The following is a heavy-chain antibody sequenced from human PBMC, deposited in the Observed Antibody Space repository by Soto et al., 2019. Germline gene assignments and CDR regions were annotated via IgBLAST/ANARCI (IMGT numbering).Heavy chain of an antibody. Sequence: GGSLRLSCAASGFTFSSNWMFWVRQAPGEGLMWVSLITSDGSSTSYADSVKGRFTISRDNAKNTLYLQMNSLRAEDTAVYFCARSGRNAYGDCYYYGVDVWGHGTTVTVSS. CDR1: GFTFSSNW. CDR2: ITSDGSST. CDR3: ARSGRNAYGDCYYYGVDV. D-gene: IGHD4-17*01. J-gene: IGHJ6*02. V-gene: IGHV3-74*01.